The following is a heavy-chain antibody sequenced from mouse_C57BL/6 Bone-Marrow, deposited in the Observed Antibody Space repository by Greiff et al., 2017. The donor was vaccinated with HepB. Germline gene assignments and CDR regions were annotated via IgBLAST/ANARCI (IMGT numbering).Heavy chain of an antibody. D-gene: IGHD1-1*01. CDR1: GFNIKDDY. CDR2: IDPENGDT. CDR3: TTLYDYGSSLWYFDV. V-gene: IGHV14-4*01. Sequence: EVQLQESGAELVRPGASVKLSCTASGFNIKDDYMHWVKQRPEQGLEWIGWIDPENGDTEYASKFQGKATITADTSSNTAYLQLSSLTSEDTAVYYCTTLYDYGSSLWYFDVWGTGTTVTVSS. J-gene: IGHJ1*03.